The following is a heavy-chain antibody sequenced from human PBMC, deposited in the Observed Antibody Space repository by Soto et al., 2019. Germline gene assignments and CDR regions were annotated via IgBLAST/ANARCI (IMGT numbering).Heavy chain of an antibody. D-gene: IGHD2-15*01. V-gene: IGHV3-30-3*01. CDR2: ISYDGSNK. CDR1: GFTFSSYA. Sequence: QVQLVESGGGVVQPGRSLRLSCAASGFTFSSYAMHWVRQAPGKGLEWVAVISYDGSNKYYADSVKGRFTISRDNSKNTLYLQMNSLRAEDTAVYYCAWDCSGGSCYGAFDIWGQGTMVTVSS. J-gene: IGHJ3*02. CDR3: AWDCSGGSCYGAFDI.